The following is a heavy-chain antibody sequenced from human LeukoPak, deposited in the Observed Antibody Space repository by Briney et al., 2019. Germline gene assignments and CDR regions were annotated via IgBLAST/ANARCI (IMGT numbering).Heavy chain of an antibody. Sequence: GESLKISCKGFGYTFTSYWIGWVRQMPGKGLEWMGIIYPDDSDITYSPSFQGQGTISADKSISTAYLQWNSLEASDTAMYYCASHSGSYSRSWAFDIWGQGTMVTVSS. CDR3: ASHSGSYSRSWAFDI. CDR2: IYPDDSDI. J-gene: IGHJ3*02. V-gene: IGHV5-51*01. CDR1: GYTFTSYW. D-gene: IGHD1-26*01.